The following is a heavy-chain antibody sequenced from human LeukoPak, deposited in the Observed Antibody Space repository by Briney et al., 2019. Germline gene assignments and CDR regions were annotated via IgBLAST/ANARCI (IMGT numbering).Heavy chain of an antibody. Sequence: GGSLRLSCAASGFTVSSIHMVWVRQAPGKGLEWVSVTYTGGNSYYADSVKGRFIISRDISKNTLYLQMNSLRAEDSALYYCARGGRGSAAVVAPRSFDIWGQGTMVTVPS. J-gene: IGHJ3*02. D-gene: IGHD3-22*01. CDR3: ARGGRGSAAVVAPRSFDI. CDR1: GFTVSSIH. CDR2: TYTGGNS. V-gene: IGHV3-53*01.